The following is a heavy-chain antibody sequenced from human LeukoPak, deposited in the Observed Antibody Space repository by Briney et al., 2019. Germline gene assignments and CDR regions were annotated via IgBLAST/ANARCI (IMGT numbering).Heavy chain of an antibody. CDR3: ARDHLACSGDPCFSAHWFDP. J-gene: IGHJ5*02. D-gene: IGHD2-15*01. CDR1: GDSITIAFH. V-gene: IGHV4-38-2*02. Sequence: PSETLSLTSAVSGDSITIAFHWGWVRQPPRKGLEWIGSISHSGTTYYAPSFKSRLTISLDPSKNQLSLKLSSVTAADTAVFFCARDHLACSGDPCFSAHWFDPWGHGTLVIVSS. CDR2: ISHSGTT.